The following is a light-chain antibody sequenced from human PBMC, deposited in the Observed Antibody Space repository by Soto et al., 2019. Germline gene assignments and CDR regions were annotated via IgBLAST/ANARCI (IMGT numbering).Light chain of an antibody. V-gene: IGLV2-14*01. CDR3: TSFSSSTSLYG. CDR1: TRDIAGYNY. J-gene: IGLJ1*01. Sequence: QSVLTQPASVSGSLGQSITISCTGTTRDIAGYNYISWYQQLPGKAPKLMIYQVTIRPSGISNRFSGSKSGNTASLTISGLQAEDEADYYCTSFSSSTSLYGFGTGTKVTV. CDR2: QVT.